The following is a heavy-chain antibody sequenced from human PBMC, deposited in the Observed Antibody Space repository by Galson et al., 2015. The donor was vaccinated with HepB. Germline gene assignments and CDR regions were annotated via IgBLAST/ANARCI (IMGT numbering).Heavy chain of an antibody. V-gene: IGHV2-26*01. CDR1: GFSLNNARMG. Sequence: PALVKPTQPLTLTCTVSGFSLNNARMGASWIRQPPGKALEWLAHIFSNDEKSYTTSLKSRLTISKDTSKSQVVLTMTNMDPVDTATYYCARILGYCGGDCFEHAFDIWGQGTVVTVSS. CDR2: IFSNDEK. J-gene: IGHJ3*02. D-gene: IGHD2-21*02. CDR3: ARILGYCGGDCFEHAFDI.